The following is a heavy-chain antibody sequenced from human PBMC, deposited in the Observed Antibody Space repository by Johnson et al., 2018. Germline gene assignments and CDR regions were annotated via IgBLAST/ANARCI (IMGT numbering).Heavy chain of an antibody. CDR1: GGSFSSYT. J-gene: IGHJ3*02. CDR2: IITIFGIT. CDR3: ARCSRPATKRDGNYVRDGFDI. D-gene: IGHD4-17*01. Sequence: QVQLVQSGAEMKTPGSSVKVSCKTSGGSFSSYTVIWVRQAPGQGLEWMGRIITIFGITNYAQKFKGRVTITANKSTSTAYMELRSRRSEDTALYYCARCSRPATKRDGNYVRDGFDIWGQGTMVTVSS. V-gene: IGHV1-69*02.